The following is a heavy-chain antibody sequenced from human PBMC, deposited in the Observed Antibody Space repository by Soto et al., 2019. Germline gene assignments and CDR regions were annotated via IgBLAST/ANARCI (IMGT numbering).Heavy chain of an antibody. CDR3: AIPYSSGWYADAFDI. V-gene: IGHV3-21*01. J-gene: IGHJ3*02. D-gene: IGHD6-19*01. Sequence: PGGSLRLSCAASGFTFSSYSMNWVRQAPGKGLEWVSSISSSSSYIYYADSVKGRFTISRDNAKNSLYLQMNSLRAEDTAVYYCAIPYSSGWYADAFDIWGQGTMVTVSS. CDR2: ISSSSSYI. CDR1: GFTFSSYS.